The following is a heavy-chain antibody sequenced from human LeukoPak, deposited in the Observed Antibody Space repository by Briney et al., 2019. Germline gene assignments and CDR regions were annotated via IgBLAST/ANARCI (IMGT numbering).Heavy chain of an antibody. CDR3: ACGGTYLPY. J-gene: IGHJ4*02. D-gene: IGHD1-26*01. CDR2: ISSSSSSI. Sequence: GGSLRLSCAASGFTFSSYWMSWVRQAPGKGLEWVSSISSSSSSIYYADSVKGRFTISRDNAKNSLYLQMNSLRAEDTAVYYCACGGTYLPYWGQGTLVTVSS. CDR1: GFTFSSYW. V-gene: IGHV3-21*01.